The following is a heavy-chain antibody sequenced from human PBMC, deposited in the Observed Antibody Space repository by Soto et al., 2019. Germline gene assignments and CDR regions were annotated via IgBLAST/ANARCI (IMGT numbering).Heavy chain of an antibody. D-gene: IGHD3-10*01. Sequence: SQTLSLTCAISGDSVSSNSAAWNWIRQSPSRGREWLGRTYYRSKWYNDYAVAVESRITINPEPSKNRFSLQLNSVTPEDTAISSCARGLNSCASGSPSYGMDVWGQGTTVTVSS. CDR1: GDSVSSNSAA. CDR3: ARGLNSCASGSPSYGMDV. J-gene: IGHJ6*02. CDR2: TYYRSKWYN. V-gene: IGHV6-1*01.